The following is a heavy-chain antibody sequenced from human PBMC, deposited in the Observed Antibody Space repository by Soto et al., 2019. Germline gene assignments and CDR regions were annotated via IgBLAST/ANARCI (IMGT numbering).Heavy chain of an antibody. CDR1: GGSISNGGYY. J-gene: IGHJ4*02. Sequence: QVQLQESGPGLVKPSQTLSLTCTVSGGSISNGGYYWSWIRQHPGKGLEWIGYIYYSGSTYYNPSLKSRVTISVDTSKNQFSLKLSSVTAADTAVYYCARSLDYGGSSYFDYWGQGTLVTVSS. CDR2: IYYSGST. D-gene: IGHD4-17*01. CDR3: ARSLDYGGSSYFDY. V-gene: IGHV4-31*03.